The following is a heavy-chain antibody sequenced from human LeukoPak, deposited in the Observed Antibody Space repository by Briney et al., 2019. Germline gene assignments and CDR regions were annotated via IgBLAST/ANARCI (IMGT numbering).Heavy chain of an antibody. CDR3: ARDLHPRLTGYFDY. CDR1: GFTVSSYY. Sequence: GGSLRLSCVASGFTVSSYYVSWVRQAPGKGLEWVSVIYSGGSTYYADSVEGRFTVSRDNPKKTLYLEMKSLRADDTAVYYCARDLHPRLTGYFDYWGQGTVVTVSS. V-gene: IGHV3-53*01. CDR2: IYSGGST. D-gene: IGHD3-16*01. J-gene: IGHJ4*02.